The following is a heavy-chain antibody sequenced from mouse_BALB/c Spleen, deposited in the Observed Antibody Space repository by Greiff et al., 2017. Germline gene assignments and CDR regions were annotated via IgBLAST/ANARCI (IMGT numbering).Heavy chain of an antibody. CDR1: GFNIKDYY. D-gene: IGHD3-2*01. Sequence: SGAELVRSGASVKLSCTASGFNIKDYYMHWVKQRPEQGLEWIGWIDPENGDTEYAPKFQGKATMTADTSSNTAYLQLSSLTSEDTAVYYCNALESSGYAWFAYWGQGTLVTVSA. CDR3: NALESSGYAWFAY. J-gene: IGHJ3*01. V-gene: IGHV14-4*02. CDR2: IDPENGDT.